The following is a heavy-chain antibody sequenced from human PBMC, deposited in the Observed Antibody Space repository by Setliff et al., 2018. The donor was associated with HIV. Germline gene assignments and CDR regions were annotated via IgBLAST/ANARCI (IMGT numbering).Heavy chain of an antibody. V-gene: IGHV4-31*03. J-gene: IGHJ2*01. CDR1: GAPISSGGYY. CDR2: IYYSGST. Sequence: SETLSLTCTVSGAPISSGGYYWSWIRQHPGKGLEWIAYIYYSGSTYYNPSLKSRVTISVDTSKNHFSLKLSSVTAAGTAVYYCARAALTSVTTGFLDWYFDLWGRGTLVTVSS. CDR3: ARAALTSVTTGFLDWYFDL. D-gene: IGHD4-17*01.